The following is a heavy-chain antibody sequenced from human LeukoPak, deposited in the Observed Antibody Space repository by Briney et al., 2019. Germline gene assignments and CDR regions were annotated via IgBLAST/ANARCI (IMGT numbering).Heavy chain of an antibody. J-gene: IGHJ5*02. Sequence: PGGSLRLSCAASGFTFSSYAMSWVRQAPGKGLEWVSGISWNSGSIGYADSVKGRFTISRDNAKNSLYLQMNSLRAEDTAVYYCAREGYSSSWYGNWFDPWGQGTLVTVSS. V-gene: IGHV3-21*01. CDR1: GFTFSSYA. CDR3: AREGYSSSWYGNWFDP. D-gene: IGHD6-13*01. CDR2: ISWNSGSI.